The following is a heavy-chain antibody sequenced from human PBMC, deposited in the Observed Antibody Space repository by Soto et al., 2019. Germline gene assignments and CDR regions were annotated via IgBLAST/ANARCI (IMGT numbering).Heavy chain of an antibody. CDR3: AKVGLLWSPHYYYGMDV. V-gene: IGHV3-30*18. CDR1: RFTFSSYG. CDR2: ISYDGSNK. Sequence: GGSLRLSWAASRFTFSSYGMHWVRQAPGKGLQWVAVISYDGSNKYYADSVKGRFTISRDNSKNTLYLQMNSLRAEDTAVYYCAKVGLLWSPHYYYGMDVCGQGTTVTVS. J-gene: IGHJ6*02. D-gene: IGHD3-10*01.